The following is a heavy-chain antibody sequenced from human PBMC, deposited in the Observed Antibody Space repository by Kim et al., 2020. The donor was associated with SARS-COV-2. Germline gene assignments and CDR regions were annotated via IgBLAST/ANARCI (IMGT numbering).Heavy chain of an antibody. Sequence: NPPLRGRVPISVDTSKSQFAPKLSSVTAADTAVYYCARDCGWEQQGYFDYWGQGTLVTVSS. V-gene: IGHV4-59*01. D-gene: IGHD1-26*01. CDR3: ARDCGWEQQGYFDY. J-gene: IGHJ4*02.